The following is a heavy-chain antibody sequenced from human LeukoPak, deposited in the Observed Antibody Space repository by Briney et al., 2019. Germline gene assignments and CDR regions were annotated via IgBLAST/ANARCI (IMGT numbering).Heavy chain of an antibody. V-gene: IGHV4-59*08. CDR1: GGXINPYF. CDR3: ARQHSPGYFDY. Sequence: SETLSLTCTVSGGXINPYFWTWIRQPPGKGLEWIGYINYSGSTNSNPSLKSRLAMSVDTSKNQFSVKLSSVTAADTAIYYCARQHSPGYFDYWGQGTLVTVSS. D-gene: IGHD1-14*01. J-gene: IGHJ4*02. CDR2: INYSGST.